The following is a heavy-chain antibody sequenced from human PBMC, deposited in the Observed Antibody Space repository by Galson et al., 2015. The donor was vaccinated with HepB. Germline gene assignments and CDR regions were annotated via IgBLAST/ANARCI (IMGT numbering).Heavy chain of an antibody. Sequence: SLRLSCAASGFTFSNYGMHWVRQAPGKGLEWVGVIWYDGSNQHYADSVKGRFTISRDNSKNILYLQMNSLRAEDTAVYYCAREGRITVTIFGYWGQGSLVTVSS. CDR1: GFTFSNYG. D-gene: IGHD4-17*01. CDR3: AREGRITVTIFGY. J-gene: IGHJ4*02. V-gene: IGHV3-33*08. CDR2: IWYDGSNQ.